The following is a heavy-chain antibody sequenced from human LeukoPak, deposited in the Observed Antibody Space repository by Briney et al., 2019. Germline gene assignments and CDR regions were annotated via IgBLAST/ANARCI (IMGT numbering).Heavy chain of an antibody. D-gene: IGHD1-1*01. V-gene: IGHV4-59*01. CDR1: GSSISSFY. CDR3: ARGSWAPAMTAPPPNFDP. Sequence: KPSETLSLTCTVSGSSISSFYWSWIRQPPGKGLEWIVYIYYSGSTKYNPSLKSLATISADTSKNQVSLMLSSVTAADTAVYYGARGSWAPAMTAPPPNFDPWGKGALVTVSS. CDR2: IYYSGST. J-gene: IGHJ5*02.